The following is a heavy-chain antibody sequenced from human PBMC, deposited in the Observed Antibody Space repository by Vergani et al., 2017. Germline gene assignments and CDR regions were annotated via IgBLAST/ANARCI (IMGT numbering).Heavy chain of an antibody. V-gene: IGHV1-46*01. CDR3: ARDRNDCSGGSCYSHRWFDP. J-gene: IGHJ5*02. CDR1: GYTFTSYY. CDR2: INPSGGST. D-gene: IGHD2-15*01. Sequence: QVQLVQSGAEVKKPGASVKVSCKASGYTFTSYYMHWVRQAPGQGLEWMGIINPSGGSTSYAQKFQGRVTMTRDTSTSTVYMELSSLRSEDTAVYYCARDRNDCSGGSCYSHRWFDPWGQGTLVTVSS.